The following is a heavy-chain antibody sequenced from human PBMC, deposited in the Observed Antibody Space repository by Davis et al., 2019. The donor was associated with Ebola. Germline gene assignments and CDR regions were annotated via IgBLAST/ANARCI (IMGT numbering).Heavy chain of an antibody. J-gene: IGHJ5*02. CDR3: ARGMRDDWFDP. V-gene: IGHV5-51*01. CDR1: GYSFTTYW. Sequence: KVSCKASGYSFTTYWIGWVRQIPGKGLEWMGIIYPGDSDTRYSPSFQGQVTISADKSISTAYLQWSSLKASDTAMYYCARGMRDDWFDPWGQGTLVTVSS. CDR2: IYPGDSDT.